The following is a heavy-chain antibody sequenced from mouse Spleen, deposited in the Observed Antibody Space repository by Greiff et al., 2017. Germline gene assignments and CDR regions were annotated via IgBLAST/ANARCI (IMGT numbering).Heavy chain of an antibody. CDR2: IDPETGGT. Sequence: VQLQQSGAELVRPGASVTLSCKASGYTFTDYEMHWVKQTPVHGLEWIGAIDPETGGTAYNQKFKGKAILTADKSSSTAYMELRSLTSEDSAVYYCTRSGTGVFAYWGQGTLVTVSA. D-gene: IGHD4-1*01. CDR1: GYTFTDYE. J-gene: IGHJ3*01. V-gene: IGHV1-15*01. CDR3: TRSGTGVFAY.